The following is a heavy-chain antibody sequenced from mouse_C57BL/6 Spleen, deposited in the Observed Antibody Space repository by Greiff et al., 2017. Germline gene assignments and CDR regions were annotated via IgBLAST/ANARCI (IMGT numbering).Heavy chain of an antibody. CDR2: IDPETGGT. CDR1: GYTFTDYY. V-gene: IGHV1-15*01. Sequence: VKLVEFGAELVRPGASVTPSCKASGYTFTDYYMHWVKQTPVHGLEWIGAIDPETGGTAYNQKFKGKATLTVDKSSSTAYMLLSSLTSEDSAVYFCARAGDYGNSWFAYWGQGTLVTVSA. J-gene: IGHJ3*01. D-gene: IGHD2-1*01. CDR3: ARAGDYGNSWFAY.